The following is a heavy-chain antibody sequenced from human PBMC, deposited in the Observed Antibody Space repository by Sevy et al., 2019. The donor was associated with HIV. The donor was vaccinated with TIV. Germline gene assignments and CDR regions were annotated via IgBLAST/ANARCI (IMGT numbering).Heavy chain of an antibody. CDR3: AREHPGYNPFDN. V-gene: IGHV3-30*03. Sequence: GGSLRLSCAGSGFTFSTYAMHWVRQAPGKGLEWLAVISYDGSLIFHTDSVRGRFTISRDNSKNTVYLQMNSLRAEDTAVYYCAREHPGYNPFDNWGQGTLVTVSS. CDR1: GFTFSTYA. J-gene: IGHJ4*02. CDR2: ISYDGSLI. D-gene: IGHD5-12*01.